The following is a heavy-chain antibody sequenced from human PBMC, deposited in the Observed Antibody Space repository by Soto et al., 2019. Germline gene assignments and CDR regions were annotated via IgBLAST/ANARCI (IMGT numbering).Heavy chain of an antibody. V-gene: IGHV3-21*01. CDR2: IGSTSSYI. CDR3: ARVMIATPGTFDY. D-gene: IGHD6-13*01. Sequence: PGGSLRLSCAASGFTFSSYSINWVRQAPGRGLEWVSSIGSTSSYIYYADSVKGRFTISRDNAKNSLYLQMNSLRAEDTAVYYCARVMIATPGTFDYWGRGTLVTVSS. J-gene: IGHJ4*02. CDR1: GFTFSSYS.